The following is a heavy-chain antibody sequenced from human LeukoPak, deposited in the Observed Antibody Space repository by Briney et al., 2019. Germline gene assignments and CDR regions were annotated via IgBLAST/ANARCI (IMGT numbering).Heavy chain of an antibody. CDR2: IYSDNT. D-gene: IGHD4/OR15-4a*01. CDR1: GFTVSSNS. J-gene: IGHJ4*02. CDR3: AKRAGAYSHPHDY. Sequence: GGSLRLSCTVSGFTVSSNSMSWVRQAPGKGLGWVSFIYSDNTHYSDSVKGRFTISRDNSKNTLYLQMNSLRAEDTAVYYCAKRAGAYSHPHDYWGQGTLVTVSS. V-gene: IGHV3-53*01.